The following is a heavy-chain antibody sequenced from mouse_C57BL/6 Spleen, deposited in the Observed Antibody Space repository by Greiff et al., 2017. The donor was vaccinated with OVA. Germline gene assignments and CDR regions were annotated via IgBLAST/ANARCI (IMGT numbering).Heavy chain of an antibody. V-gene: IGHV1-81*01. D-gene: IGHD1-1*01. Sequence: QVQLQQSGAELARPGASVKLSCKASGYTFTSYGISWVKQRTGQGLEWIGEIYPRSGNTYYNEKFKGKATLTADKSSSTAYMELRSLTSEDSAVYFCARYGSRGDWYFDVWGTGTTVTVSS. CDR3: ARYGSRGDWYFDV. CDR1: GYTFTSYG. CDR2: IYPRSGNT. J-gene: IGHJ1*03.